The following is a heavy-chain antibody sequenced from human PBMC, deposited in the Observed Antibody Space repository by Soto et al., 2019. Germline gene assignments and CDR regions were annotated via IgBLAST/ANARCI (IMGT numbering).Heavy chain of an antibody. CDR1: GYTFTSYY. D-gene: IGHD2-15*01. J-gene: IGHJ5*02. CDR3: ARADIVVVVAARYNGFDP. V-gene: IGHV1-46*01. CDR2: INPSGGST. Sequence: QVQLVQSGAEVKKPGASVKVSCKASGYTFTSYYMHWVRQAPGQGLEWMGIINPSGGSTSYAQKFQGRVTMTRDTATRTVYMELSSLRSEDTAVYYCARADIVVVVAARYNGFDPWGQGTLVTVSS.